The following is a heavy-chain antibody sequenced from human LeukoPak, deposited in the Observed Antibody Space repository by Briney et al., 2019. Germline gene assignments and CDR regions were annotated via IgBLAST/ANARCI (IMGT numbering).Heavy chain of an antibody. CDR1: GGSISSYY. Sequence: SETLALTCTVSGGSISSYYWSWIRQPPGKGLEWIGYIYYSGSTNYNPSLKSRVTISVDTSKNQFSLKLSSVTAADTAVYYCAKDQAMVRGVIITYFDYWGQGTLVTVSS. V-gene: IGHV4-59*01. D-gene: IGHD3-10*01. J-gene: IGHJ4*02. CDR2: IYYSGST. CDR3: AKDQAMVRGVIITYFDY.